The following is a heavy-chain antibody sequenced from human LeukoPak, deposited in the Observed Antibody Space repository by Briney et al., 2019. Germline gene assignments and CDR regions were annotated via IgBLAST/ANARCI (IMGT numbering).Heavy chain of an antibody. CDR1: GFTFSNYG. V-gene: IGHV3-30*02. CDR2: IRYDGGIK. D-gene: IGHD4-17*01. Sequence: GGSLRLSCAASGFTFSNYGMHWVRQPPGKGLEWVAFIRYDGGIKHYADSVKGRFTLSRDNSKNTLYLQMNSLRAEDTAVYYCAREGYGDYAFHDAFDIWGQGTMVTVSS. CDR3: AREGYGDYAFHDAFDI. J-gene: IGHJ3*02.